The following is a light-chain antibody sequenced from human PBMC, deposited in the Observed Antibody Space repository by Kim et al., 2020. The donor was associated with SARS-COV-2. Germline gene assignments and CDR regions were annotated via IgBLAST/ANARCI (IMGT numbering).Light chain of an antibody. V-gene: IGKV3-15*01. J-gene: IGKJ4*01. CDR2: GTS. CDR3: QQYNNWPLT. CDR1: QDVGTY. Sequence: EIVMTQSPATLSVSPGERATLSCRASQDVGTYLAWYQQKPGQAPRLLIYGTSTRATGIPARISGTGSGTQFTLTVSSLQSEDFAVYYCQQYNNWPLTFGGGTKVEIK.